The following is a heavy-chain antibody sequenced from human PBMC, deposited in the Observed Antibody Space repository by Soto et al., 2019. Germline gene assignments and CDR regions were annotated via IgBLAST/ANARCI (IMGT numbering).Heavy chain of an antibody. CDR3: ARTRSFTLGFYYDGMDV. Sequence: VESLKISCQGSGYIFASYWIGCVRQMPVKDLEWMGIIYPGDSDTRYSPSFQGQVTISADKSLRTAYLQWTSLKASDTALYYCARTRSFTLGFYYDGMDVWGQGTTVTVSS. D-gene: IGHD6-6*01. CDR2: IYPGDSDT. CDR1: GYIFASYW. V-gene: IGHV5-51*01. J-gene: IGHJ6*02.